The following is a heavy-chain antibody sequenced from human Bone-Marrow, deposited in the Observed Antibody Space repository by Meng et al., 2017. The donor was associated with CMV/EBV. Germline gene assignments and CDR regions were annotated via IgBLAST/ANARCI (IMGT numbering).Heavy chain of an antibody. V-gene: IGHV3-7*01. CDR2: IKQDGYEK. D-gene: IGHD6-13*01. Sequence: GESLKISCAASGFTFSSYWMSWVRQAPGKGLEWVANIKQDGYEKYSVDSVRGRFTISRDNAKNSLYLQMNSLRAEDTAVYYCARTYSLSSWERYFDYWGQGTLVTVSS. CDR3: ARTYSLSSWERYFDY. J-gene: IGHJ4*02. CDR1: GFTFSSYW.